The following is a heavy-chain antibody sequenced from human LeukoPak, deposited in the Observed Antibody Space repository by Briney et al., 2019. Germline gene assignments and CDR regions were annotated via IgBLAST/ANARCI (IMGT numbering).Heavy chain of an antibody. V-gene: IGHV3-53*01. D-gene: IGHD5-18*01. CDR3: ARGGYAHYYGMDV. CDR1: GFTVSTNC. J-gene: IGHJ6*02. Sequence: GGSLRLSCAASGFTVSTNCMSWVRQAPGKGLEWVSVIYSGGTTNYADSAKGRFTISRDNSKNTVYLQMNSLRAEDTAVYYCARGGYAHYYGMDVWGQGTTVTVSS. CDR2: IYSGGTT.